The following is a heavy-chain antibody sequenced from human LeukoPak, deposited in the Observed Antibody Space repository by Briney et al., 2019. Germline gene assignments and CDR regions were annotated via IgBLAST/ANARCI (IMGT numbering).Heavy chain of an antibody. CDR2: INHSGST. J-gene: IGHJ4*02. V-gene: IGHV4-34*01. Sequence: SETLSLTCAIYGGSFSGYYWSWIRQPPGKGLEWIGEINHSGSTNYNPSLKSRVTISVDTSKNQFSLKLSSVTAADTAVYYCARGRRIWKDSRNYFDYWGQGTLVTVSS. CDR3: ARGRRIWKDSRNYFDY. D-gene: IGHD3-22*01. CDR1: GGSFSGYY.